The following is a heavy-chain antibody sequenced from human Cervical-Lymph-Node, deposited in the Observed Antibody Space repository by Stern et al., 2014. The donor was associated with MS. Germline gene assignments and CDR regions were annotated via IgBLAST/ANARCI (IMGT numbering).Heavy chain of an antibody. CDR2: IRAYNGNT. Sequence: QVQLVESGAEVKKPGASVKVSCKASGYTFTSYGIRWGRQAPGQGLEWMGWIRAYNGNTNYEQKIQGIVTMTTYTSTSTAYMELRSLRSDDTAVYYCARADSSSWYLPGMDVWGQGTTVTVSS. V-gene: IGHV1-18*04. CDR3: ARADSSSWYLPGMDV. D-gene: IGHD6-13*01. J-gene: IGHJ6*02. CDR1: GYTFTSYG.